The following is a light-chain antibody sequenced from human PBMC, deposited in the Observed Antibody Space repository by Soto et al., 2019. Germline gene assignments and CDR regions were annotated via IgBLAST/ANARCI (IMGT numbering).Light chain of an antibody. CDR2: AAS. CDR1: QSISSW. J-gene: IGKJ4*01. Sequence: DIQLTQSHSTLSASLGYRFTITGRASQSISSWLAWYQQKPGKAPKLLIYAASTLQSGVPSRFSGSGSGTDFTLTISCLQSEDFATYYCQQYYSFPLTFGGGTKVDIK. V-gene: IGKV1-5*01. CDR3: QQYYSFPLT.